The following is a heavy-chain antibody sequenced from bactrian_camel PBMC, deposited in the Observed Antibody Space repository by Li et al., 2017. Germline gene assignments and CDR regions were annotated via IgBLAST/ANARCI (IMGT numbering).Heavy chain of an antibody. J-gene: IGHJ4*01. V-gene: IGHV3S55*01. D-gene: IGHD5*01. Sequence: HVQLVESGGGSVQAGDSLRLSCVTAIATYCTYDIEWYRQGPGKERELVSSVDSRGTTTYADSVKGRFTISRDDAKNTMYLQMNSLKTEDTAVYYCATDYGVEVGGPLSYWGRGPRSPSP. CDR2: VDSRGTT. CDR1: IATYCTYD.